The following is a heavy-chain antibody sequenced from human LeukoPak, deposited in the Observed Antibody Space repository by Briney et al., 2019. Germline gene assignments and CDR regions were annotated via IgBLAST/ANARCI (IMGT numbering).Heavy chain of an antibody. D-gene: IGHD3-10*01. J-gene: IGHJ4*02. Sequence: GGSLRLSCAASGFTFSSYSMNWVRQAPGKGLEWVSSISSSSSYIYYADSVKGRFTISRDNAKNSLYLQMNSLRAEDTAVYYCARDSITMVRGVMRSWGQGTLVTVSS. CDR2: ISSSSSYI. CDR3: ARDSITMVRGVMRS. V-gene: IGHV3-21*01. CDR1: GFTFSSYS.